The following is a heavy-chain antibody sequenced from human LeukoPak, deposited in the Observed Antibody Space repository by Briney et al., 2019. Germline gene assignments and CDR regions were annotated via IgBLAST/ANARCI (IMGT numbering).Heavy chain of an antibody. D-gene: IGHD2-15*01. CDR3: AKPRVSIGSHFDY. CDR2: IPYDGSSE. Sequence: GGSLRLSCAASGFTFSSYAMNWVRQAPGRGLEWVAMIPYDGSSEKYADFVKGRFTISRDDSKNTLYLQMNSLRDEDTALYYCAKPRVSIGSHFDYWGQGTLVTVSS. V-gene: IGHV3-30*18. J-gene: IGHJ4*02. CDR1: GFTFSSYA.